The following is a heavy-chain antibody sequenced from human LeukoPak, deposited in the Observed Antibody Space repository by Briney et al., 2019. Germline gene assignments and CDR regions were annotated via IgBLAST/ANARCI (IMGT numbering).Heavy chain of an antibody. CDR1: GGSFSGYY. CDR2: INHSGST. J-gene: IGHJ4*02. Sequence: PSETLSLTCAVSGGSFSGYYWSWIRQPPGKGLEWIGEINHSGSTNYNPSLKSRATISVDTSKNQFSLKLSSVTAADTAVYYCAREGSGNTAMAAPDYWGQGTLVTVSS. CDR3: AREGSGNTAMAAPDY. D-gene: IGHD5-18*01. V-gene: IGHV4-34*01.